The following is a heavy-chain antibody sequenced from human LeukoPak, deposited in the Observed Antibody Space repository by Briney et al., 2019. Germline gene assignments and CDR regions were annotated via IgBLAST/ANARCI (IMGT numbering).Heavy chain of an antibody. J-gene: IGHJ5*02. CDR3: ARDLAHNWNYDKNNWFDP. CDR1: GYTFTSYG. D-gene: IGHD1-7*01. V-gene: IGHV1-18*01. CDR2: ISAYNGNT. Sequence: GASVKVSCKASGYTFTSYGISWVRQAPGQGLEWMGWISAYNGNTNYAQKLQGRVTMTTDTSTSTAYMELRSLRSDDTAVYYCARDLAHNWNYDKNNWFDPWGQGTLVTVSS.